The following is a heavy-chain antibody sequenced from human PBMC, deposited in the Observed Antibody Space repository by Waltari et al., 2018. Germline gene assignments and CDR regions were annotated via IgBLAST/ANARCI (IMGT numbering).Heavy chain of an antibody. CDR1: GFTFSGYW. V-gene: IGHV3-7*01. J-gene: IGHJ4*02. CDR3: ASISSPIDY. Sequence: EVHLVESGGGLVQPGGSLRLSCAASGFTFSGYWMSLVLQAPGHGLEWVANIKQDGSEKYYVDSVKGRFTISRDNDKNSLYLQGNSLRTDDTAVYYCASISSPIDYWGQGTLVTVSS. CDR2: IKQDGSEK. D-gene: IGHD3-3*02.